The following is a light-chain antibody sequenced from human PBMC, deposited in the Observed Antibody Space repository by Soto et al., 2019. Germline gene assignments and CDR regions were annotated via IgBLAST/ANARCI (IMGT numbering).Light chain of an antibody. V-gene: IGKV3-15*01. CDR1: QSVSSN. J-gene: IGKJ2*01. CDR2: GAS. Sequence: EIVMTQSPATLSVSPGERATLSCRARQSVSSNLAWYQQKPGQPPRLLIYGASTRATGIPARFSGSGSETDFTLTISSLQSEDFAVYYCQQYHSSPRTFGQGTKLEI. CDR3: QQYHSSPRT.